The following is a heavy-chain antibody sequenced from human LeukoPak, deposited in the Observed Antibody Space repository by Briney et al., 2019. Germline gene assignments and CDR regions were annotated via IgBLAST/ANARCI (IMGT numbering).Heavy chain of an antibody. Sequence: ASVKVSCKASGGTFSSYAISWVRQAPGQGLEWMGWISAYNGNTNYAQKLQGRVTMTTDTSTSTAYMELRSLRSDDTAVYYCARDLLWFRELSASGYWGQGTLVTVSS. D-gene: IGHD3-10*01. CDR2: ISAYNGNT. CDR3: ARDLLWFRELSASGY. CDR1: GGTFSSYA. V-gene: IGHV1-18*01. J-gene: IGHJ4*02.